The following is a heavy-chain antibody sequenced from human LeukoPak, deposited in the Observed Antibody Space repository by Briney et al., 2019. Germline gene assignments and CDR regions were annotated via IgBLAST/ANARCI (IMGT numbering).Heavy chain of an antibody. Sequence: PGGSLRLSCAVSGFTFSRHWMHWVRQAPGKGLVWVSRIDSGGSNTRYADSVKGRFTVPRDNAKNTVYLQMNSLRAEDTAVYYCVRERYSSGPDGFDIRGQGTMVTVSS. CDR2: IDSGGSNT. V-gene: IGHV3-74*01. CDR3: VRERYSSGPDGFDI. D-gene: IGHD2-15*01. J-gene: IGHJ3*02. CDR1: GFTFSRHW.